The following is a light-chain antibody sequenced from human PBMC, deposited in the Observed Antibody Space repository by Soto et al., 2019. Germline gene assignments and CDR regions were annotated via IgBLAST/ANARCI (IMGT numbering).Light chain of an antibody. CDR2: GNS. CDR3: PSSNTTLIDRV. J-gene: IGLJ3*02. V-gene: IGLV1-40*01. Sequence: QSVLTQPPSVSGAPGQRVTISCTGSSSNIGAGYDVHWYQQLPGTAPKLLIYGNSNRPSGVPDRFSCSKSGTSASLAITGLKAEHGAYYYFPSSNTTLIDRVFSGWPKLTVL. CDR1: SSNIGAGYD.